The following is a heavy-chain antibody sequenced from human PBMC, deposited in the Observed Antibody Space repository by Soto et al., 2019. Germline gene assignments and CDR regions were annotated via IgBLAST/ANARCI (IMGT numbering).Heavy chain of an antibody. D-gene: IGHD2-2*01. V-gene: IGHV1-24*01. CDR2: INPEDGET. Sequence: ASVKVSCKVSGCTLTELSMHWVRQAPGKGLEWMGGINPEDGETGYAQKFQGRVTMTKNTSISTAYMELSSLRSEDTAVYYCARGIGCSSTSCYAVYYYYMDVWGKGTTVTVSS. CDR1: GCTLTELS. CDR3: ARGIGCSSTSCYAVYYYYMDV. J-gene: IGHJ6*03.